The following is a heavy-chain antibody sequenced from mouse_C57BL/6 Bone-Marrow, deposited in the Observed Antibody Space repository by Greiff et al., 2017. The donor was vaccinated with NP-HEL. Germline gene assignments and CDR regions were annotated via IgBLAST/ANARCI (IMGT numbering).Heavy chain of an antibody. Sequence: QVQLKQSGAELVRPGTSVKVSCKASGYAFTNYLIEWVKQRPGQGLEWIGVINPGSGGTNYNEKFKGKATLTADKSSSTAYMQLSSLTSEDSAVYFCARSGDLLWLRRGGAWFAYWGQGTLVTVSA. CDR3: ARSGDLLWLRRGGAWFAY. D-gene: IGHD2-2*01. CDR1: GYAFTNYL. J-gene: IGHJ3*01. V-gene: IGHV1-54*01. CDR2: INPGSGGT.